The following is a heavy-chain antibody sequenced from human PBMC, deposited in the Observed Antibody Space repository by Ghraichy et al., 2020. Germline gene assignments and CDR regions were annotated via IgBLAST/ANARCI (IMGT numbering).Heavy chain of an antibody. CDR2: ISWDGDDT. CDR3: AKDRGSGDNYFDF. CDR1: GFTFDDYT. J-gene: IGHJ4*02. D-gene: IGHD3-10*01. Sequence: GGSLRLSCAASGFTFDDYTMHWVRQRPGKRLEWVSLISWDGDDTDFSDSVKGRFTISRDNSKKSMYLQMNNLRTEDTALYYCAKDRGSGDNYFDFWGQGTLVTVSS. V-gene: IGHV3-43*01.